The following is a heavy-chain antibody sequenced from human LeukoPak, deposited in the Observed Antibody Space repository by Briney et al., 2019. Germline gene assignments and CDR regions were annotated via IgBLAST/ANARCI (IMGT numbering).Heavy chain of an antibody. CDR2: INHSGST. Sequence: SETLSLTCAVYGGSFSGYYWSWIRQPPGKGLEWIGEINHSGSTNYNPSLKSRVTISVDTSKNQLSLKLSSVTAADTAVYYCARGGYSYGPPSNGMDVWGQGTTVTVSS. CDR3: ARGGYSYGPPSNGMDV. J-gene: IGHJ6*02. V-gene: IGHV4-34*01. CDR1: GGSFSGYY. D-gene: IGHD5-18*01.